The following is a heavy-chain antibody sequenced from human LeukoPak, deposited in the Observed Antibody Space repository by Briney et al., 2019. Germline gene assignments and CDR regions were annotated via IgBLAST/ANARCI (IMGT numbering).Heavy chain of an antibody. J-gene: IGHJ4*02. D-gene: IGHD3-9*01. CDR2: LPYDGSYN. V-gene: IGHV3-30*02. CDR1: GVSLSSYG. CDR3: AAAGLGVAHWFSF. Sequence: GGSLRLSCAVSGVSLSSYGMHWVRQAPGKGLEWVAWLPYDGSYNSTAASLKGRFAISKDISKNTLYLDMDSLTPEDTAVYYCAAAGLGVAHWFSFWGQGTLVIVSS.